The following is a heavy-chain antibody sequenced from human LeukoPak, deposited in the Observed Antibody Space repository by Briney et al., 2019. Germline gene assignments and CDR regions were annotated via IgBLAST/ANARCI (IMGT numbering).Heavy chain of an antibody. J-gene: IGHJ4*02. CDR1: GFTFDDYT. CDR2: ISWNSGSI. CDR3: AKVAHNSWPFYSDY. V-gene: IGHV3-9*03. D-gene: IGHD6-13*01. Sequence: GRSLRLSCVASGFTFDDYTMHWPRQAPGKGLEWVSGISWNSGSIGYADSVKGRFTISRDNAKNSLYLQMNSLRVEDMAVYYCAKVAHNSWPFYSDYWGQGTLVTVSS.